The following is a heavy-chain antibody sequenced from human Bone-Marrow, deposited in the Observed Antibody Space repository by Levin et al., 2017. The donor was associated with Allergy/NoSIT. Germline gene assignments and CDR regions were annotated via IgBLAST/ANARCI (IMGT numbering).Heavy chain of an antibody. V-gene: IGHV3-7*01. Sequence: GESLKISCAASGFSFSTYCMTWVRQAPGKGLEWVATIKPDGSAKDYVDSVKGRFTISTDNAKNSLYLQMNTLRVEDTAVYYCTRAGTSSNGWQFFQHWGQGTLVTVSS. CDR3: TRAGTSSNGWQFFQH. CDR1: GFSFSTYC. J-gene: IGHJ1*01. CDR2: IKPDGSAK. D-gene: IGHD2-8*01.